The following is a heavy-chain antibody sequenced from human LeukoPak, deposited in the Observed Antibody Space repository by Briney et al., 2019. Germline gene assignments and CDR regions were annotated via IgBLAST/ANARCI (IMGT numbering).Heavy chain of an antibody. CDR2: VYHTGTS. Sequence: SETLSLTCSVSGASINDYYWTWIRQPPGKGLEWLGYVYHTGTSGYHPSLKSRVAMSLDTSKNQVSLKLSSVTAADTAVYYCARAGYSSGWYFDYWGQGTLVTVSS. J-gene: IGHJ4*02. CDR1: GASINDYY. CDR3: ARAGYSSGWYFDY. D-gene: IGHD6-19*01. V-gene: IGHV4-59*12.